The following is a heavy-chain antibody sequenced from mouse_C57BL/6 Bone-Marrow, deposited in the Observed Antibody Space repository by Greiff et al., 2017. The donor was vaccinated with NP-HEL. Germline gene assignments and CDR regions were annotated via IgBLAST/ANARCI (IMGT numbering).Heavy chain of an antibody. CDR3: ARKAYYGRSYEFAY. CDR2: IDPSDSYT. D-gene: IGHD1-1*01. CDR1: GYTFTTYW. J-gene: IGHJ3*01. Sequence: VQLQQPGAELVKPGASVKLSCKASGYTFTTYWMQWVKQRPGQGLEWIGEIDPSDSYTNYIQRFKGQATLTVDTSSSTANMQLSSLTSEDSAVYYCARKAYYGRSYEFAYWGQGTLVTVSA. V-gene: IGHV1-50*01.